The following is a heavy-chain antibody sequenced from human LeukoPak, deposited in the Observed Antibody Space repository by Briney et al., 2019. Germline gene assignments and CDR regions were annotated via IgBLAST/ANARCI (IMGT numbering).Heavy chain of an antibody. J-gene: IGHJ4*02. Sequence: GGSLRLSCAASGFIVSSKYMSGVRQAPGKGLEWVSDIYSGGSTYYAASVEGRFTISRDNSKNTVYLQMNNLKVDDTAVYYCARAGPIDYWGQGTLVTVSS. CDR1: GFIVSSKY. V-gene: IGHV3-53*01. CDR3: ARAGPIDY. CDR2: IYSGGST.